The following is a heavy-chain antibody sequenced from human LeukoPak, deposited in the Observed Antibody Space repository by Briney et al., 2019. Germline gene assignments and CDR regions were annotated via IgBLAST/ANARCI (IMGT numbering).Heavy chain of an antibody. CDR3: ARTPFYSGSSYYYYYYYMDV. D-gene: IGHD1-26*01. CDR2: ISSSGSTI. J-gene: IGHJ6*03. V-gene: IGHV3-48*03. CDR1: GFTFSSYE. Sequence: GGSLRLSCAASGFTFSSYEMNWVRQAPGKGLEGVSYISSSGSTIYYADSVKGRFTISRDNAKNSLYLQMNSLRAEDTAVYYCARTPFYSGSSYYYYYYYMDVWGKGTTVTVSS.